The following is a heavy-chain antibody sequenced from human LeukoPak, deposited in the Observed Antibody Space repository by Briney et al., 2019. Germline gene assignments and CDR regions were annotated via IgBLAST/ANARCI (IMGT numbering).Heavy chain of an antibody. V-gene: IGHV5-51*01. CDR1: RYSFTSYW. D-gene: IGHD6-6*01. CDR3: ARHVIAYSSSPSRTYYYYMDV. Sequence: GESLKISCNGSRYSFTSYWIGWVRQMPGKGLEWMGIIYPGDSDTRYSPSFQGQVTISADKSISTAYLQWSSLKASDTAMYYCARHVIAYSSSPSRTYYYYMDVCGKGTTVTVSS. J-gene: IGHJ6*03. CDR2: IYPGDSDT.